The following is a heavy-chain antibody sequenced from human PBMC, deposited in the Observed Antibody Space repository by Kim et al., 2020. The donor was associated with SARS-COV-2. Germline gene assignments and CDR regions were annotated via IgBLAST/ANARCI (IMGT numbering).Heavy chain of an antibody. Sequence: GGSLRLSRAASGFTFSSYSMNWVRQAPGKGLEWVSSISSSSSYIYYADSVKGRFTISRDNAKNSLYLQMNSLRAEDTAVYYCARGGAVGGSFDYWGQGTLVTVSS. J-gene: IGHJ4*02. V-gene: IGHV3-21*01. CDR3: ARGGAVGGSFDY. D-gene: IGHD6-19*01. CDR2: ISSSSSYI. CDR1: GFTFSSYS.